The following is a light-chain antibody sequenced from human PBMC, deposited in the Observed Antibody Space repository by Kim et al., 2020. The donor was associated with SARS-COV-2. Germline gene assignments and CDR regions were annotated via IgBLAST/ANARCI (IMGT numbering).Light chain of an antibody. CDR1: QDISNY. J-gene: IGKJ4*01. CDR2: DAS. CDR3: QQYYNLPLT. Sequence: DIQMTQSPSSLSASVGDRVTITCQASQDISNYLNWYHQKPGKAPELLIYDASNLETGVPSRFSGSRSGTYFTFTISSLQPEDIATYYCQQYYNLPLTFGGGTKLEI. V-gene: IGKV1-33*01.